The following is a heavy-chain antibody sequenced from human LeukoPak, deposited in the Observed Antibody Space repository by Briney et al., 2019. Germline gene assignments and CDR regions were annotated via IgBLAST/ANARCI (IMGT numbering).Heavy chain of an antibody. CDR2: ISYDGSNK. J-gene: IGHJ3*02. D-gene: IGHD4-23*01. Sequence: GGSLRLSCAASGFSFSSYAMHWVRQAPGKGLERVAVISYDGSNKYYADSVKGRFTISRDNAKNSLYLQMNSLRAEDTAVYYCARVPVGKGYAFDIWGQGTMVTVSS. V-gene: IGHV3-30-3*01. CDR1: GFSFSSYA. CDR3: ARVPVGKGYAFDI.